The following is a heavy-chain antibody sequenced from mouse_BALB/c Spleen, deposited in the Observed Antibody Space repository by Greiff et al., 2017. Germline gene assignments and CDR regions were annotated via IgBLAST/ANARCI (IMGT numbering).Heavy chain of an antibody. CDR2: IDPANGNT. V-gene: IGHV14-3*02. CDR1: GFNIKDTY. Sequence: VQLKESGAELVKPGASVKLSCTASGFNIKDTYMHWVKQRPEQGLEWIGRIDPANGNTKYDPKFQGKATITADTSSNTAYLQLSSLTSEDTAVYYCARERYFDVWGAGTTVTVSS. CDR3: ARERYFDV. J-gene: IGHJ1*01.